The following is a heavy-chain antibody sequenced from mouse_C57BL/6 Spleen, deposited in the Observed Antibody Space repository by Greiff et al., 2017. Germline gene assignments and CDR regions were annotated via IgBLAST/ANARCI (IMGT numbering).Heavy chain of an antibody. J-gene: IGHJ4*01. CDR3: ARDRGVTTWYYAMDY. Sequence: EVQLVESGGGLVKPGGSLKLSCAASGFTFSSYAMSWVRQTPEKRLEWVATISDGGSYTYYPDNVKGRFTISRDNAKNNLYLQMSHLKSEDTAMYYCARDRGVTTWYYAMDYWGQGTSVTVSS. D-gene: IGHD2-2*01. CDR1: GFTFSSYA. CDR2: ISDGGSYT. V-gene: IGHV5-4*01.